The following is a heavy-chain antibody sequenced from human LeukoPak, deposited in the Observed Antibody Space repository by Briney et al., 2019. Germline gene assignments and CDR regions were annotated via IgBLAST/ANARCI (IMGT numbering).Heavy chain of an antibody. D-gene: IGHD3-3*01. J-gene: IGHJ6*03. CDR1: GFTFSSYA. V-gene: IGHV3-30*04. CDR3: ARDYGPDHYDFWSGQYYYYYMDV. CDR2: ISYDGSNK. Sequence: AGGSLRLSCAASGFTFSSYAMHWVRQAPGKGLEWVAVISYDGSNKYYADSVKGRFTISRDNSKNTLYLQMNSLRAEDTAVYYCARDYGPDHYDFWSGQYYYYYMDVWGKGTTVTVSS.